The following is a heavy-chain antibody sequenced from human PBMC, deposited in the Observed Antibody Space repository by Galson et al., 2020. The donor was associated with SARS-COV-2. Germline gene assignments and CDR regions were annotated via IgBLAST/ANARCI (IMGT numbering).Heavy chain of an antibody. Sequence: GGSLRLSCAASGFTFSSYGMHWLRQAPGKGLEWVAFIRFDGSNKFYEESVKGRFNISRDNSKNRVDLQMNSLGAADTALYYCSKEKRAYSGIYDSWGQGTLVTVSS. CDR1: GFTFSSYG. CDR3: SKEKRAYSGIYDS. V-gene: IGHV3-30*02. J-gene: IGHJ4*02. CDR2: IRFDGSNK. D-gene: IGHD3-10*01.